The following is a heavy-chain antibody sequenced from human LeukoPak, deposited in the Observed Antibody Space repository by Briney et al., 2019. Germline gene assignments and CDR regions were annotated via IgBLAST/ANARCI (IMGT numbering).Heavy chain of an antibody. CDR3: AGLGGTVTWDY. CDR2: IKEDGSEK. V-gene: IGHV3-7*01. Sequence: GGSLRLSCAASGFTFSTYWMSWVRQAPGKGLEWVANIKEDGSEKYYVDSVKGRFTISRDNAKNSLYLQMNGLRVEDTAVYYCAGLGGTVTWDYWGQGTLVTVSS. J-gene: IGHJ4*02. D-gene: IGHD4-17*01. CDR1: GFTFSTYW.